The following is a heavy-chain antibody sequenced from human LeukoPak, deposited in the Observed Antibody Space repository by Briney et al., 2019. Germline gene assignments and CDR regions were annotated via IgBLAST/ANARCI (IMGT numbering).Heavy chain of an antibody. CDR2: IYHSGST. CDR3: AREGLASHGFRDAFDI. CDR1: GGSISSGGYY. D-gene: IGHD6-25*01. V-gene: IGHV4-30-2*01. Sequence: SQTLSLTCTVSGGSISSGGYYWSWIRQPPGKGLEWIGYIYHSGSTYYNPFLKSRVTISVDRSKNQFSLKLSSVTAADTAVYYCAREGLASHGFRDAFDIWGQGTMVTVSS. J-gene: IGHJ3*02.